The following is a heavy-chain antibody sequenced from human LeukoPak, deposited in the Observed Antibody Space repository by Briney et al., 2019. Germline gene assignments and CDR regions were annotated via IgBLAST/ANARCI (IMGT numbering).Heavy chain of an antibody. J-gene: IGHJ5*02. CDR3: ARGGTTVAGTFWFDP. CDR2: VYHTGSS. Sequence: SETLSLTCAVSGGSISSSNWWSWVRQPPGKGLEWIGEVYHTGSSNYNPSLKSRVTISVDKSKSQFSLKLSSVTAADTAVYYCARGGTTVAGTFWFDPWGQGTLVTVSA. V-gene: IGHV4-4*02. D-gene: IGHD6-19*01. CDR1: GGSISSSNW.